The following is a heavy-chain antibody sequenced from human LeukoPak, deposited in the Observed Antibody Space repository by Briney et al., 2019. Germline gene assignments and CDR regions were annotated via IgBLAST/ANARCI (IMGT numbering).Heavy chain of an antibody. CDR2: IYYSGST. Sequence: SATLSLTCTVSGGSISSYYWSWIRQPPGKGLEWIGYIYYSGSTNYNPSLKSRVTISVDTSKNQFSLKLSSVTAADTAVYYCARAYCSGGSCYFGNQFYYYMDVWGKGTTVTVSS. CDR3: ARAYCSGGSCYFGNQFYYYMDV. V-gene: IGHV4-59*01. CDR1: GGSISSYY. J-gene: IGHJ6*03. D-gene: IGHD2-15*01.